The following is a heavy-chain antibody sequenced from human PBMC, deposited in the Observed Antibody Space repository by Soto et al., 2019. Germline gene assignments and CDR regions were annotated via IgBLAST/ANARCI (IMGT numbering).Heavy chain of an antibody. Sequence: QVQLVESGGGVVQPGRSLRLSCASSGFSFSTHGMQWVPQAPGKGLEWVAIISYDGFIKYSADDVKGRFTIPRDNSKNTLFLQMDSLRAEDSAVYYCAKDLKASGGHSGTLNYYYGMDVWGQGTTVIVSS. CDR3: AKDLKASGGHSGTLNYYYGMDV. V-gene: IGHV3-30*18. J-gene: IGHJ6*02. D-gene: IGHD3-10*01. CDR1: GFSFSTHG. CDR2: ISYDGFIK.